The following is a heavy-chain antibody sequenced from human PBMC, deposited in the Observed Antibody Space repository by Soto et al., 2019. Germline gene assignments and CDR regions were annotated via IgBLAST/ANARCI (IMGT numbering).Heavy chain of an antibody. D-gene: IGHD6-13*01. CDR3: AKGAKYSSSWYRSFYFDY. CDR2: ISYDGSNK. CDR1: GFTFSSYD. J-gene: IGHJ4*02. Sequence: GGSLRLSCAASGFTFSSYDMHWVRQAPGKGLEWVAVISYDGSNKYYADSVKGRFTISRDNSKSTLYLQMNSLRGDDTAIFYCAKGAKYSSSWYRSFYFDYWGQGTLVTVSS. V-gene: IGHV3-30*18.